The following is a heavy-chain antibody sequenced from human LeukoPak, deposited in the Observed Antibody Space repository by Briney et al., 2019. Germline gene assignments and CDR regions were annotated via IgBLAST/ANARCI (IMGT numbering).Heavy chain of an antibody. D-gene: IGHD2-8*02. Sequence: ASVKVSCKASGYTFTSYGISWVRQAPGQGLEWMGWISAYNGNTNYAQKLQGRVTMTTDTSTSTAYMELRGLRSDDTAVYYCARGDRLVAYYYGMDVWGQGTTVTVSS. CDR2: ISAYNGNT. V-gene: IGHV1-18*01. J-gene: IGHJ6*02. CDR3: ARGDRLVAYYYGMDV. CDR1: GYTFTSYG.